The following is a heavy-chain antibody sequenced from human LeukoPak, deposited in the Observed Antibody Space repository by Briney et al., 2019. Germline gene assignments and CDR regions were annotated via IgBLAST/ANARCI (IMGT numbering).Heavy chain of an antibody. CDR1: GFTFSSYA. Sequence: PGRSLRLSCAASGFTFSSYAMHWVRQAPGKGLEWVAVISYDGSNKYYADSVKGRFTISRDNSKNTLYLQMNSLRAEDTAVYYCARDPYSSSRSYFDYWGQGTLVTVSS. CDR3: ARDPYSSSRSYFDY. D-gene: IGHD6-6*01. J-gene: IGHJ4*02. CDR2: ISYDGSNK. V-gene: IGHV3-30-3*01.